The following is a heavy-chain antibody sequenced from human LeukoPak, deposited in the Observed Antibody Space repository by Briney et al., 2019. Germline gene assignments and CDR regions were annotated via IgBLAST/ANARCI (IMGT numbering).Heavy chain of an antibody. CDR2: FSGTGEIT. Sequence: GGSLRLSCAASGFTFSSYSMRWVRQAPGKGLEWVSTFSGTGEITYYADSVKGRFTISRDNSKNTLYLQMNSLRAEDTAVYYCAKVYCSSCPIAEYFQHWGQGTLVTVSS. CDR3: AKVYCSSCPIAEYFQH. J-gene: IGHJ1*01. V-gene: IGHV3-23*01. CDR1: GFTFSSYS. D-gene: IGHD6-13*01.